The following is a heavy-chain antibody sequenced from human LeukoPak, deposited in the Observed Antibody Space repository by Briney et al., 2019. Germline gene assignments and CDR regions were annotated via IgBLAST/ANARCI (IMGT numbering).Heavy chain of an antibody. CDR2: ISGSGGST. CDR3: AKDLYYYGSGSYYNAPFDY. V-gene: IGHV3-23*01. CDR1: GSTFSSYA. J-gene: IGHJ4*02. Sequence: GGSLRLSCAASGSTFSSYAMSWVRQAPGKGLEWVSAISGSGGSTYYADSVKGRFTISRDNSKNTLYLQMNSLRAEDTAVYYCAKDLYYYGSGSYYNAPFDYWGQGTLVTVSS. D-gene: IGHD3-10*01.